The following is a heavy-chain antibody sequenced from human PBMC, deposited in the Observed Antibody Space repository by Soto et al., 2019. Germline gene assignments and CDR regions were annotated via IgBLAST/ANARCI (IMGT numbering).Heavy chain of an antibody. V-gene: IGHV3-74*01. CDR1: GFTFSSYW. D-gene: IGHD6-13*01. J-gene: IGHJ6*02. CDR2: INSDGSST. CDR3: ARENSSSWIIYYYYYGMDV. Sequence: GGSLRLSCAASGFTFSSYWMHWVRQAPGKGLVWVSRINSDGSSTSYADSVKGRFTISRDNAKNTLYLQMNSLRAEDTAVYYCARENSSSWIIYYYYYGMDVWGQGTTVTVSS.